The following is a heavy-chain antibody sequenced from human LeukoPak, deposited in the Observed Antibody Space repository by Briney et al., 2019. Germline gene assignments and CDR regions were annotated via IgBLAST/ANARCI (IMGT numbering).Heavy chain of an antibody. CDR2: IYHSGST. J-gene: IGHJ4*02. Sequence: SETLSLTCTVSGCSISSGYYWGWIRQPPGKGLEWIGSIYHSGSTYYNPSLKSRVTISVDTSKNQFSLKLSSVTAADTAVYYCARVGGSGSYSPFDYWGQGTLVTVSS. D-gene: IGHD3-10*01. CDR1: GCSISSGYY. CDR3: ARVGGSGSYSPFDY. V-gene: IGHV4-38-2*02.